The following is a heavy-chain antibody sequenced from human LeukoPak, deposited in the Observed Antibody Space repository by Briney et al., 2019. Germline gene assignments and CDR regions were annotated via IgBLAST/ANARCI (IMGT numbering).Heavy chain of an antibody. J-gene: IGHJ4*02. V-gene: IGHV1-2*02. CDR1: GYTFTGYY. CDR3: ARATTPYCSSTSCYLEAPTFDY. Sequence: GASVKVSCKASGYTFTGYYMHWVRQAPGQGLEWMGWINPNSGGTNYAQKFQGRVTMTRDTSISTAYMELSRLRSDDTAVYYCARATTPYCSSTSCYLEAPTFDYWGQGTLVTVSS. CDR2: INPNSGGT. D-gene: IGHD2-2*01.